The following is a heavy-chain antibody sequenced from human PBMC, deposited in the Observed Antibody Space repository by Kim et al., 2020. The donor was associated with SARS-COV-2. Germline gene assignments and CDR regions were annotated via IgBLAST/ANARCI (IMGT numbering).Heavy chain of an antibody. D-gene: IGHD3-10*01. CDR3: ARAITRRPRYYGSGSYYTPPFDY. V-gene: IGHV4-34*01. Sequence: SETLSLTCAVYGGSFSGYYWSWIRQPPGKGLEWIGEINHSGSTNYNPSLKSRVTISVDTSKNQFSLKLSSVTAADTAVYYCARAITRRPRYYGSGSYYTPPFDYWGQGTLVTVSS. J-gene: IGHJ4*02. CDR2: INHSGST. CDR1: GGSFSGYY.